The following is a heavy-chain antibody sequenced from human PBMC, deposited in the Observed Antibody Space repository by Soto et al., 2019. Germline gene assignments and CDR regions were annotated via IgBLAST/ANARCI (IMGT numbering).Heavy chain of an antibody. Sequence: QVQLVQSGAEVKKPGASVKVSCKASCYTFTSYAITWVLQAPGQGLEWMGWISAYNGNTNYAQKLQGRVTMTTDTSTSTAYMVLRSLRSDDTAVYYCAGGGSDDYGDYDVDYWGQGTLVTVSS. D-gene: IGHD4-17*01. CDR1: CYTFTSYA. J-gene: IGHJ4*02. V-gene: IGHV1-18*01. CDR2: ISAYNGNT. CDR3: AGGGSDDYGDYDVDY.